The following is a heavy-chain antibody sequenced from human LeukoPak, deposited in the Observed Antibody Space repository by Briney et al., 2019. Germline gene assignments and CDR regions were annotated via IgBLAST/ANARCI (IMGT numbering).Heavy chain of an antibody. V-gene: IGHV1-69*13. CDR1: GGTFSSYA. CDR3: ARETAVVGGYFDY. D-gene: IGHD1-26*01. Sequence: ASVKVSCKASGGTFSSYAISWVRQAPGQGLEWMGGIIPIFGTANYAQKFQGRVTITADESTSTAYMELSSLRSEDTAVYYCARETAVVGGYFDYWGQGTLVTVSS. CDR2: IIPIFGTA. J-gene: IGHJ4*02.